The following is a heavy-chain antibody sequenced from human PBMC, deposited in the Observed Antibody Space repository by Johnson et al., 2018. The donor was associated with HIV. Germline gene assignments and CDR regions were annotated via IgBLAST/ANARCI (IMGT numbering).Heavy chain of an antibody. CDR2: ISYDGSNK. J-gene: IGHJ3*02. Sequence: QVQLVESGGGVVQPGRSLRLSCAASGFTFSNYALHWVRQAPGKGLEWVAVISYDGSNKYYADSVKGRFTISRDNSKNTLYLQMNSLRAEDTAVDYCARSQPEEYSSSSDAFDIWGQGTMVTVSS. CDR3: ARSQPEEYSSSSDAFDI. D-gene: IGHD6-6*01. V-gene: IGHV3-30*14. CDR1: GFTFSNYA.